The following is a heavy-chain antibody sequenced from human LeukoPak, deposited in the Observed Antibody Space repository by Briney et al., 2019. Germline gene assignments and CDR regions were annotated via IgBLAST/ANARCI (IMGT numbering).Heavy chain of an antibody. J-gene: IGHJ4*02. CDR1: GFTFSDYS. D-gene: IGHD5-24*01. V-gene: IGHV3-66*01. CDR2: IYTDGST. CDR3: ASRPDEYNFHLLNF. Sequence: PGGSLRLSCPASGFTFSDYSMSWVRQAPGKGLEWVSAIYTDGSTYYVDSVQARFTISRDNSKNTLYLQMNSLRAEDTAVYYCASRPDEYNFHLLNFWGQGTLVTVSS.